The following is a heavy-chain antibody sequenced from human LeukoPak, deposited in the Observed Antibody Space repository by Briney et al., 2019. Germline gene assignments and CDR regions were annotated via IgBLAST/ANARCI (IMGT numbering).Heavy chain of an antibody. Sequence: GGSLRLSCAASGFTFSSYAMSWVRQAPGKGLEWVSAISGSGGSTYYADSVKGRFTISRDNSKNTLYLQMNSLRAEDTAVYYCAKSSKYYGSGSYYRTLYYYYGMDVWGQGTTVTVSS. V-gene: IGHV3-23*01. D-gene: IGHD3-10*01. J-gene: IGHJ6*02. CDR1: GFTFSSYA. CDR3: AKSSKYYGSGSYYRTLYYYYGMDV. CDR2: ISGSGGST.